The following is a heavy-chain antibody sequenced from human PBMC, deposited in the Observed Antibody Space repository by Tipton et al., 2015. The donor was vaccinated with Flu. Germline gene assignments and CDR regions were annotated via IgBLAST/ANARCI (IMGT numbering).Heavy chain of an antibody. D-gene: IGHD4-11*01. Sequence: LRLSCTVTGDSVRSTYYWAWIRQPPGRGLEWIGNINHNGNTYHNPSLMSRVIMSVDTSRNQFSLKLTSVTAADTAVYYCARRDFSNYVSDPKNWFDPWGQGTLVTVSS. CDR2: INHNGNT. CDR1: GDSVRSTYY. CDR3: ARRDFSNYVSDPKNWFDP. V-gene: IGHV4-38-2*02. J-gene: IGHJ5*02.